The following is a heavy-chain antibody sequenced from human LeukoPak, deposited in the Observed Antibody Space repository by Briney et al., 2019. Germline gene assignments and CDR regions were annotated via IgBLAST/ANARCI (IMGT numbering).Heavy chain of an antibody. CDR3: ARARSSGYLTFGY. CDR2: ITNSGNSK. V-gene: IGHV3-48*01. CDR1: EFTFSSYS. Sequence: GGSLRLSCAASEFTFSSYSMNWVRQAPGKGLEWVSYITNSGNSKSYADSVKGRFTISRDNTKNSLYLQMNGLRAEDTAVYYCARARSSGYLTFGYWGQGILVTVSS. J-gene: IGHJ4*02. D-gene: IGHD3-22*01.